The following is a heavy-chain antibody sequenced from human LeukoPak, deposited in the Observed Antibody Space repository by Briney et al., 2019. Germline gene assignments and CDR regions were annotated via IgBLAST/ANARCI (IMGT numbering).Heavy chain of an antibody. D-gene: IGHD6-13*01. V-gene: IGHV3-11*01. Sequence: GGSLRLSCAASGFIFSDYYMSWIRQAPGKGLEWVSYISHNGNTIYYADSVKGRFTISRDNAKNSLYLQMNSLRAEDTAVYYCARDGIAAAGTDSHYYYYYMDVWGKGTTVTVSS. J-gene: IGHJ6*03. CDR1: GFIFSDYY. CDR3: ARDGIAAAGTDSHYYYYYMDV. CDR2: ISHNGNTI.